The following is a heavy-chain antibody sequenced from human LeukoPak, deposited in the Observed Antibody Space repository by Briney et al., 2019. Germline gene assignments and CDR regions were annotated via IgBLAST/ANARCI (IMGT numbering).Heavy chain of an antibody. J-gene: IGHJ4*02. CDR1: GFNFSSYA. V-gene: IGHV3-30*04. Sequence: GRSLRLSCAASGFNFSSYAMHWVHQAPGGGLEWVAVILYDGSNEYYADSVKGRLTISRDNSKSTLYLQMNSLRGEDTAVYYCARATGSGYDLRLYYFDDWGQRTLVTVSS. CDR3: ARATGSGYDLRLYYFDD. D-gene: IGHD5-12*01. CDR2: ILYDGSNE.